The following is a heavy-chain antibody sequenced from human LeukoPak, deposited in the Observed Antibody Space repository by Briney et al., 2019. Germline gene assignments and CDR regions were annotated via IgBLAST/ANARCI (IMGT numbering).Heavy chain of an antibody. J-gene: IGHJ5*02. Sequence: PSETLSLTCTVSGGSISSYYWSWIRQPAGKGLEWIGRIYTSGSTNYNPSLKSRVTMSVDTSKNQFSRKLSSVTAADTAVYYCARTGAVSTAKGWTSWFDPWGQGTLVTVSS. D-gene: IGHD6-19*01. CDR2: IYTSGST. V-gene: IGHV4-4*07. CDR1: GGSISSYY. CDR3: ARTGAVSTAKGWTSWFDP.